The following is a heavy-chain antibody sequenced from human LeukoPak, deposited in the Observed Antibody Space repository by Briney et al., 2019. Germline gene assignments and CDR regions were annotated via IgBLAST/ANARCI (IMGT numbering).Heavy chain of an antibody. Sequence: PSETLSLTCAVSGGSISSSNWWSWVRQPPGKGLEWIGEIYHSGSTNYNPSLKSRVTISVDKSKNQFSLKLSSVTAADTAVYYCARAWAYSSSWPFDYWGQGTLVTVSS. CDR3: ARAWAYSSSWPFDY. CDR1: GGSISSSNW. J-gene: IGHJ4*02. CDR2: IYHSGST. V-gene: IGHV4-4*02. D-gene: IGHD6-13*01.